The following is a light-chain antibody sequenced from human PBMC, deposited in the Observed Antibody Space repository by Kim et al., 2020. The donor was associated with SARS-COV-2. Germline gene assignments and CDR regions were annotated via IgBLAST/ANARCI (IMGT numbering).Light chain of an antibody. J-gene: IGLJ1*01. CDR2: MDS. CDR1: SIGSQH. CDR3: PVWDDFTV. Sequence: VSLAMAQTATIACGGNSIGSQHVHWYQQRPGQAIVLVIYMDSNRPSGIPERFSGSNSETTAPLTTTRAQAGDAADYYCPVWDDFTVFGTGTKVTVL. V-gene: IGLV3-9*01.